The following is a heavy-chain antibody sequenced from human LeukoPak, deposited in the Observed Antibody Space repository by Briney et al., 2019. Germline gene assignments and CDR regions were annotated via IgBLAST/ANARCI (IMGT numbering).Heavy chain of an antibody. V-gene: IGHV3-48*01. D-gene: IGHD3-22*01. CDR1: GFTFSSYS. CDR3: ARSYYYDSSGYYGWFDP. CDR2: ISIRSSTI. Sequence: GGSLRLSCAASGFTFSSYSMNWVRQAPGKGLEWVSYISIRSSTIYYADSVKGRFTISRDNAKNSLYVQMNSLRAEDTAVYYCARSYYYDSSGYYGWFDPWGQGTLVTVSS. J-gene: IGHJ5*02.